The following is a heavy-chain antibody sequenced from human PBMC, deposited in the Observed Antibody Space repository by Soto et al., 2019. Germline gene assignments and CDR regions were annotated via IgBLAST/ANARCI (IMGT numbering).Heavy chain of an antibody. J-gene: IGHJ6*02. CDR3: ARSPNYYFYGFDV. CDR2: IYYSGST. D-gene: IGHD3-10*01. V-gene: IGHV4-61*08. Sequence: SETLSLTCTVSGGSVSSGDYFWSWLRQSPGKRLEWIAYIYYSGSTNYNPSLKRRATISVDTSKSQVSLTLTSMTAADAALYYCARSPNYYFYGFDVWGQGTAVTVSS. CDR1: GGSVSSGDYF.